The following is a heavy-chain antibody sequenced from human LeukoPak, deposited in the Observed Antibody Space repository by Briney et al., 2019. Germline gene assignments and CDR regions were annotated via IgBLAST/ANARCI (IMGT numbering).Heavy chain of an antibody. CDR1: GFTFSSYW. CDR2: IKEDGSER. D-gene: IGHD1-14*01. V-gene: IGHV3-7*04. J-gene: IGHJ4*02. CDR3: ARLNRDYFDY. Sequence: PGGSLRLTCVASGFTFSSYWMTWVRQPPGKGLEWVANIKEDGSERRYLDSVEGRFTFSRDNAKNSMSLQMTFLKAEDTAVYFCARLNRDYFDYWGRGPWSPSP.